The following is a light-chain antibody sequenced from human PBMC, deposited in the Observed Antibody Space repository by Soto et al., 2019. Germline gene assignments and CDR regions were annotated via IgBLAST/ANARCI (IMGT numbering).Light chain of an antibody. J-gene: IGKJ2*01. V-gene: IGKV3-11*01. CDR1: QSVSSY. Sequence: EIVLTQSPATLSSSPGERATLSCRASQSVSSYLAWYQQKPGQAPRLLIYDASNRATGIPARFSGSGSGTDFTLIISSLEPEDFAVYYCQQRSNWPRTFGQGTKLEIK. CDR3: QQRSNWPRT. CDR2: DAS.